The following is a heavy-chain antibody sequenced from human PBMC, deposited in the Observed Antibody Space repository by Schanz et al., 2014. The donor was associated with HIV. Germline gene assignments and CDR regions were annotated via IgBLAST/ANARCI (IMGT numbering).Heavy chain of an antibody. V-gene: IGHV3-21*04. D-gene: IGHD3-3*01. J-gene: IGHJ6*02. CDR2: ISGSSSKI. CDR3: ARPDYDFWVDV. Sequence: EVQLVESGGRLVKPGESLILSCAASGFTLNGYSMNWVRQAPGKGLEWVSSISGSSSKIYYAQSMKDRFTISRDNAQNLVFLQLSSLRAEDTAVYYCARPDYDFWVDVWGQGTTVTVSS. CDR1: GFTLNGYS.